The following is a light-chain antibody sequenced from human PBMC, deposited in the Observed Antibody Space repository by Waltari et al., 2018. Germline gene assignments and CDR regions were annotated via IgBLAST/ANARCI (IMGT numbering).Light chain of an antibody. J-gene: IGKJ1*01. V-gene: IGKV3-20*01. CDR2: VAS. CDR3: QHYLRLPVT. Sequence: EIVLTQSPGTLSLSPGESPTLSCRTSQSVTRALAWSQQKPGQAPRLLIYVASNRATGIPDRFSGSGSGTDFSLTISSLEPEDFAVYYCQHYLRLPVTFGQGTKVEVK. CDR1: QSVTRA.